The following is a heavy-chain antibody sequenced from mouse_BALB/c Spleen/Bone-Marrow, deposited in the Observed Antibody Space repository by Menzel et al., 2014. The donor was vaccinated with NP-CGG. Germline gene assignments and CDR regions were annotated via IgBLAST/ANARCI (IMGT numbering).Heavy chain of an antibody. CDR3: ARSADWYFDV. V-gene: IGHV3-2*02. CDR2: ISYSGST. CDR1: GYSIXSDYA. Sequence: EVKLVESGPGLVKPSQSLSLTCTVTGYSIXSDYAWNWIRQFPGNKLEWMDYISYSGSTSYNPSLKSRISITRDTSKNQFFLQLNSVTAEDTATYYCARSADWYFDVWGAGTTVTVSS. J-gene: IGHJ1*01.